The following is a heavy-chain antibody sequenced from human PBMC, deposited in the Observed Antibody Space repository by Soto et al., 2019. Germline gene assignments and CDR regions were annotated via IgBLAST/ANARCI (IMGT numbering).Heavy chain of an antibody. Sequence: SETLSLTCAVSTDSVRNYYWSWIRQPAGKTLEWIGRVYFSGDTNYNPSLKSRVTMSVDTSKNQFSLRLSSVTAADTAVYYCARDDFWGGRTHDFWGQGTQVTVSS. V-gene: IGHV4-4*07. CDR1: TDSVRNYY. D-gene: IGHD3-3*01. J-gene: IGHJ4*02. CDR2: VYFSGDT. CDR3: ARDDFWGGRTHDF.